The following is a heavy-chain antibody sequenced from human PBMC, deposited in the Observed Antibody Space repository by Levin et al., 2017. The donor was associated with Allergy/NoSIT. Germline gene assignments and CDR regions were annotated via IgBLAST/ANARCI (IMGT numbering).Heavy chain of an antibody. V-gene: IGHV2-5*02. D-gene: IGHD7-27*01. Sequence: QTLSLTCTFSGFSLSTSGVSVGWIRQPPGKALEWLALIYWDDDKRYSPSLESRLTITKDTSKNQVVLTMTNMDPVDTATYYCVHRGPPWGSDTFDIWGQGTMVTVSS. CDR1: GFSLSTSGVS. CDR2: IYWDDDK. CDR3: VHRGPPWGSDTFDI. J-gene: IGHJ3*02.